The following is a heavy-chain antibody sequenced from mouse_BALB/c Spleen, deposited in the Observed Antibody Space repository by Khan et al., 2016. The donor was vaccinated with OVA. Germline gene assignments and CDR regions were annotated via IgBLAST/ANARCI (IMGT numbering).Heavy chain of an antibody. CDR1: GFSLSRYN. CDR3: ARAYYRDDGYYAMDY. D-gene: IGHD2-14*01. Sequence: QVQLKESGPGLVAPSQSLSITCTVSGFSLSRYNIHWVRQPPGKGLEWLGMIWGGGGTDYNSTLKIRLSISKDNSKSQVFLKMNSLQTDDTAMYYGARAYYRDDGYYAMDYWGQGTSVTVSS. J-gene: IGHJ4*01. CDR2: IWGGGGT. V-gene: IGHV2-6-4*01.